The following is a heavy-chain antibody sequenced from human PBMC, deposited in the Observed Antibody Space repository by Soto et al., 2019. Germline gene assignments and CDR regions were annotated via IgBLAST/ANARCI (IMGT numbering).Heavy chain of an antibody. CDR3: ARVGSIPVYGLDV. Sequence: QVQLQESGPSFVRPSGTLSLSCTVSGGSISSANWWTWVRQPPGKGLEWIGDIFHSGSTNYNPALRSRVTTSVDKSKNHFSLNLNPVTAADTAVYFCARVGSIPVYGLDVWGQGTTVTVSS. D-gene: IGHD2-21*01. J-gene: IGHJ6*02. V-gene: IGHV4-4*02. CDR2: IFHSGST. CDR1: GGSISSANW.